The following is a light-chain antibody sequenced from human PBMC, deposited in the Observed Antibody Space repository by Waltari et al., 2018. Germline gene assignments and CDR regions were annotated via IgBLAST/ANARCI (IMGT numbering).Light chain of an antibody. V-gene: IGLV2-14*01. CDR2: EVS. CDR3: SSYTSSSTFWV. Sequence: QSALTQPASVSGSPGQSITISCTGTSSDVGGYNYVSCYQQHPGKAPKLMINEVSNRPSGVSNRFSGSKSGNTASLTISGLQAEDEADYYCSSYTSSSTFWVFGGGTKLTVL. CDR1: SSDVGGYNY. J-gene: IGLJ3*02.